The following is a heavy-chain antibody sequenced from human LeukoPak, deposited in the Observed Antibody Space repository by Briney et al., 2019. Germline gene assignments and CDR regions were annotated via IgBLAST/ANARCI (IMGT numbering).Heavy chain of an antibody. J-gene: IGHJ5*02. Sequence: ASVKVSCKASGYTFTSYYMHWVRQAPGQGLEWMGIINPSGGSTSYAQKFQGRVTMTRDTSTSTVYMELSSLRSEDTAVYYCARDGYYYDSSGYYSRLGTWGQGTLVTVSS. CDR1: GYTFTSYY. D-gene: IGHD3-22*01. V-gene: IGHV1-46*01. CDR3: ARDGYYYDSSGYYSRLGT. CDR2: INPSGGST.